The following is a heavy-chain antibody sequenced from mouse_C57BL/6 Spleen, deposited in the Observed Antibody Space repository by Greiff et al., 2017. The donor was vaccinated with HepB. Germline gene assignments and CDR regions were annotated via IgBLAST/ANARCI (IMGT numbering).Heavy chain of an antibody. J-gene: IGHJ3*01. CDR3: ARQIEGFAY. Sequence: EVKLVESGGGLVKPGGSLKLSCAASGFTFSSYTMSWVRQTPEKRLEWVATISGGGGNTYYPDSVKGRFTISRDNAKNTLYLQMSSLRSEDTALYYCARQIEGFAYWGQGTLVTASA. CDR1: GFTFSSYT. V-gene: IGHV5-9*01. CDR2: ISGGGGNT.